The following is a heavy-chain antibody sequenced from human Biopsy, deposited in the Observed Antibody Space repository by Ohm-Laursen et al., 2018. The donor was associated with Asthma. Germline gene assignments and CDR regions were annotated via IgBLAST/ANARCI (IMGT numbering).Heavy chain of an antibody. Sequence: ASVKVSCKASGYTFINYAIHWVRQAPGHSLEWMGWINAANGNTKYSQKFQGRLTISRDTSASTAYMELSSLTIEDTAVYYCARAVTILQEWSGGMDVWGQGTTVTVSS. D-gene: IGHD3-3*01. V-gene: IGHV1-3*01. CDR3: ARAVTILQEWSGGMDV. J-gene: IGHJ6*02. CDR2: INAANGNT. CDR1: GYTFINYA.